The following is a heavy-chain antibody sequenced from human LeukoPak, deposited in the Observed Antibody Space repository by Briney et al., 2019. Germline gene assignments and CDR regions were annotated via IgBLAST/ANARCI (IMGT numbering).Heavy chain of an antibody. CDR3: ARNYCGNSAG. J-gene: IGHJ4*02. D-gene: IGHD4-23*01. CDR2: IKQDGSEK. CDR1: GFTFSSSW. Sequence: GGSLRLSCAASGFTFSSSWMSWVRLAPGKGLEWVANIKQDGSEKYYVDSVKGRFTISRDNAKNSLYLQMNSLRDEDTAVYYCARNYCGNSAGWGQGTLVTVSS. V-gene: IGHV3-7*04.